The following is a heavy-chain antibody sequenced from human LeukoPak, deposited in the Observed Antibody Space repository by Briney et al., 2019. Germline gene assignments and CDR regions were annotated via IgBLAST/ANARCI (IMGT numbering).Heavy chain of an antibody. CDR3: ARDIVGATRGHFDY. V-gene: IGHV1-46*01. CDR2: INPSGGST. J-gene: IGHJ4*02. D-gene: IGHD1-26*01. Sequence: ASVKVSCKASGYTFTSYYMHWVRQAPGQGLEWMGIINPSGGSTSYAQKFQGRVTITADESTSTAYMELSSLRSEDTAVYYCARDIVGATRGHFDYWGQGTLVTVSS. CDR1: GYTFTSYY.